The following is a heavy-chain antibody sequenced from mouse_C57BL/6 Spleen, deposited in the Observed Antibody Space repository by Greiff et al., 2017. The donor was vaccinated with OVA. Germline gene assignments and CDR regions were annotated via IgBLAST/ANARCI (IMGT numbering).Heavy chain of an antibody. CDR2: ISSGSSTI. CDR3: ARYGSSYDYFDY. D-gene: IGHD1-1*01. Sequence: DVHLVESGGGLVKPGGSLKLSCAASGFTFSDYGMHWVRQAPEKGLEWVAYISSGSSTIYYADTVKGRFTISRDNAKNTLFLQMTSLRSEDTAMYYCARYGSSYDYFDYWGQGTTLTVSS. J-gene: IGHJ2*01. V-gene: IGHV5-17*01. CDR1: GFTFSDYG.